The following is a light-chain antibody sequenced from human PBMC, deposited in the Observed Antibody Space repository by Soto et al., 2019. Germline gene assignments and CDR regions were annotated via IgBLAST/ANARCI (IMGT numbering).Light chain of an antibody. V-gene: IGKV3-20*01. CDR2: SAS. Sequence: EIGLPQSACTLSLSPGVRATLSCRASPTVSGSYLAWFQQTPGQAPRLLIYSASTRAAAVPDRFSGSGSGTDPSLTINRLEPADLAVYYCQHYGPARWTFGQGTKVEVK. J-gene: IGKJ1*01. CDR1: PTVSGSY. CDR3: QHYGPARWT.